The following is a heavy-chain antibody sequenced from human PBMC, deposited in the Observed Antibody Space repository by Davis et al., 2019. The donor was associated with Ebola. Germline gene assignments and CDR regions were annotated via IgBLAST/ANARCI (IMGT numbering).Heavy chain of an antibody. J-gene: IGHJ6*02. CDR3: AKGRYQLLLSPGMDV. Sequence: GGSLRLSCTVSGFTFDDYAMHWVRQAPGKGLEWVSGISWNSGSIGYADSVKGRFTISRDNARNSLYLQMNSLRAEDTALYYCAKGRYQLLLSPGMDVWGQGTTVTVSS. V-gene: IGHV3-9*01. CDR2: ISWNSGSI. CDR1: GFTFDDYA. D-gene: IGHD2-2*01.